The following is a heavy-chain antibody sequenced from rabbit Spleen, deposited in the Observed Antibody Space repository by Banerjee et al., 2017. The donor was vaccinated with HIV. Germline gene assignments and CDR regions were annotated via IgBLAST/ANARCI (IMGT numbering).Heavy chain of an antibody. V-gene: IGHV1S45*01. J-gene: IGHJ6*01. CDR2: IYTGNGNT. CDR3: ARVNSGTRDYDL. D-gene: IGHD8-1*01. CDR1: GIDFSSYYY. Sequence: QQQLEESGGGLVKPGGTLTLTCKASGIDFSSYYYMSWVRQAPGKGLEWITYIYTGNGNTYYASWAKGRFTISKTSSTTVTLQMTSLTAADTATYFCARVNSGTRDYDLWGQGTLVTVS.